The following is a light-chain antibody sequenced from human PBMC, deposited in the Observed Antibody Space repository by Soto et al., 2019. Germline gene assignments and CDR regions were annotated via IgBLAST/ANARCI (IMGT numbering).Light chain of an antibody. J-gene: IGKJ4*01. CDR1: QSVSSN. Sequence: EIVMTQSPAALSVSPGEGATLSCRASQSVSSNLAWYQQKPGQAPRLLIYGASTRAAGIPARFSGSGSGTEFALTISSLQSEDFALYYCQHYNNLPLAFGGGTMVEF. CDR2: GAS. CDR3: QHYNNLPLA. V-gene: IGKV3-15*01.